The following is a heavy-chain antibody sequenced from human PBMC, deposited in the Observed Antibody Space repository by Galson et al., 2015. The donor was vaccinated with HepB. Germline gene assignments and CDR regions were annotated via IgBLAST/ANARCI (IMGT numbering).Heavy chain of an antibody. Sequence: SLRLSCAASGFTFSSYDMHWVRQATGKGLEWVSAIGTAGDPYYPGSAKGRFTISRENAKNSLYLQMNSLRAGDTAVYYCARVRLSNGYWYFDLWGRGTLVTVSS. V-gene: IGHV3-13*05. CDR2: IGTAGDP. D-gene: IGHD1-1*01. CDR1: GFTFSSYD. CDR3: ARVRLSNGYWYFDL. J-gene: IGHJ2*01.